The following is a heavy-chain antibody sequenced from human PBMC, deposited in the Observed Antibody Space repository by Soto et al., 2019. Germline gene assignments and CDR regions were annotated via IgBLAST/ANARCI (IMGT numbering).Heavy chain of an antibody. CDR2: IYYSGST. J-gene: IGHJ3*02. CDR1: AXSISSGDYY. D-gene: IGHD3-22*01. V-gene: IGHV4-30-4*01. CDR3: ARVYYDSSGYYSSGFAFDI. Sequence: SETLSLTCTVSAXSISSGDYYWSWIRQPPGKGLEWIGYIYYSGSTYYNPSLKSRVTISVDTSKNQFSLKLSSVTAADTAVYYCARVYYDSSGYYSSGFAFDIWGQGTMVTVSS.